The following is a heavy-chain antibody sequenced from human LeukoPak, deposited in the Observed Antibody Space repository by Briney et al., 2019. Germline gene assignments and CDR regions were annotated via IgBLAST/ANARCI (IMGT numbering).Heavy chain of an antibody. V-gene: IGHV7-4-1*02. D-gene: IGHD6-13*01. CDR2: SNTNTGNP. CDR1: GYTFTSYA. CDR3: ARDLNRAIAAKRPGGP. Sequence: GASVKVSCKASGYTFTSYAMNWVRQAPGQGLEWMGWSNTNTGNPTYAQGFTGRFVFSLDTSASTAYLQISSLKAEDTAVYYCARDLNRAIAAKRPGGPWGQGTLVTVSS. J-gene: IGHJ5*02.